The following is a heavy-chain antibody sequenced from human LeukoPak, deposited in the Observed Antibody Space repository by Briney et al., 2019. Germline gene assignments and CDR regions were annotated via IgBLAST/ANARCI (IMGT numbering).Heavy chain of an antibody. CDR2: IISSSSTI. CDR3: ARSGSGYGKDFDY. CDR1: GFTFSSYS. Sequence: GGSLRLSCAASGFTFSSYSMIWVRQAPGKGLEWVSYIISSSSTIYSADSVKGRFTISRDNAKNSLYLQMNSLRDEDTAVFYCARSGSGYGKDFDYWGQGTLVTVSS. V-gene: IGHV3-48*02. D-gene: IGHD5-12*01. J-gene: IGHJ4*02.